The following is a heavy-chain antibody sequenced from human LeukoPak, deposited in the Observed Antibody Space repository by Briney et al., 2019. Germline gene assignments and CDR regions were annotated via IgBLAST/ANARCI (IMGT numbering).Heavy chain of an antibody. CDR1: GYTFISYG. D-gene: IGHD3-10*01. Sequence: GASVKVSCKASGYTFISYGISWVRQAPGQGLEWMGGIIPIFGTANYAQKFQGRVTITADESTSTAYMELSSLRSEDTAVYYCARDLVVRGVPKTWFDPWGQGTLVTVSS. V-gene: IGHV1-69*13. CDR2: IIPIFGTA. CDR3: ARDLVVRGVPKTWFDP. J-gene: IGHJ5*02.